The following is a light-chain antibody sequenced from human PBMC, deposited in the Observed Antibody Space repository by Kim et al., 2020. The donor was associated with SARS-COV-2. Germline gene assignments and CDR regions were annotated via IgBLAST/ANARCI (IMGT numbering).Light chain of an antibody. Sequence: QSALTQPRSVSGSPGQSVTISCTGTSSDVGRYNYVSWYQPHPDKAPKLKIYDVSERPSGVPDRFSGSKSGNTASLTISGLQAEDESDYYCSSHGSIRKGVFGGGTQLTVL. CDR3: SSHGSIRKGV. CDR2: DVS. V-gene: IGLV2-11*01. J-gene: IGLJ3*02. CDR1: SSDVGRYNY.